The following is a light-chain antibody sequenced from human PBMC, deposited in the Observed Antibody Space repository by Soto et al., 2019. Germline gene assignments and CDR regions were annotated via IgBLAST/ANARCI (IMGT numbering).Light chain of an antibody. V-gene: IGKV3-20*01. Sequence: EIVLTQSPGTLSLSPGERATLSCRASQSISSTSLAWYQQKPGRAPRLVMYAASTRATGIPDGFSGSGSGTDFTLTISRLEPEDFAVYYCQQYGISPKTFGQGTKVAIK. CDR3: QQYGISPKT. CDR2: AAS. CDR1: QSISSTS. J-gene: IGKJ1*01.